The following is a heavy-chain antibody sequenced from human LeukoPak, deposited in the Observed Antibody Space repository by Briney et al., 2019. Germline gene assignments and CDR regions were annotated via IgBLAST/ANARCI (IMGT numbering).Heavy chain of an antibody. CDR3: AREGDSSGPSVGLDY. Sequence: GGSLRLSCAASGFTFSNYWMHWVRQAPGKGLVWVSRINSDGSVTNYADSVKGRFTISRDNAKNTLYLQMNSLRDEDTAVYYCAREGDSSGPSVGLDYWGQGTLVTVSS. D-gene: IGHD3-22*01. CDR1: GFTFSNYW. CDR2: INSDGSVT. V-gene: IGHV3-74*01. J-gene: IGHJ4*02.